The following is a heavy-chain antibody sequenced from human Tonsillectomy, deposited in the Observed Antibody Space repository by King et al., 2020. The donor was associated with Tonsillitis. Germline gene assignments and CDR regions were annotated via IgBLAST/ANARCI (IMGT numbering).Heavy chain of an antibody. Sequence: VQLVESGGGLVKPGGSLRLSCAASGFTFSSYSMNWVRQAPGKGLEWVSSISSSSSYLYYADSVKGRFTISRDNAKNSLYLQMNSLRAEDTAVYYCARDQPNSGSYWGQGTLVTVSS. D-gene: IGHD1-26*01. V-gene: IGHV3-21*01. CDR2: ISSSSSYL. J-gene: IGHJ4*02. CDR3: ARDQPNSGSY. CDR1: GFTFSSYS.